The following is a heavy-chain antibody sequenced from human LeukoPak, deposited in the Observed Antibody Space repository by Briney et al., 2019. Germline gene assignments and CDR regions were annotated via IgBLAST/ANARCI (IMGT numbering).Heavy chain of an antibody. CDR1: GFTFSNFG. V-gene: IGHV3-48*01. D-gene: IGHD1-1*01. J-gene: IGHJ4*02. Sequence: GGSLRLSCAASGFTFSNFGMSWVRQAPGKGLEWVSFITSSGSTTYYTGSVKGRFTISRENAKNSLYLQMNSLRAGDTAVYYCARVAKERVGGVYYFDYWGQGTLVTVSS. CDR2: ITSSGSTT. CDR3: ARVAKERVGGVYYFDY.